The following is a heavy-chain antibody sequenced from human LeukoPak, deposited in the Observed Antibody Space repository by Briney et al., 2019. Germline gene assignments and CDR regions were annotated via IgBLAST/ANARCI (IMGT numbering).Heavy chain of an antibody. Sequence: PSETLSLTCTVSGGSFSSGSYYWSWIRQPPGKGLEWIGYIYYSGSTNYNPSLKSRVTISVDTSKNQFSLKLSSVTAADTAVYYCSGQVSYYYGMDVWGKGPRSPSPQ. CDR1: GGSFSSGSYY. V-gene: IGHV4-61*01. CDR3: SGQVSYYYGMDV. CDR2: IYYSGST. J-gene: IGHJ6*01.